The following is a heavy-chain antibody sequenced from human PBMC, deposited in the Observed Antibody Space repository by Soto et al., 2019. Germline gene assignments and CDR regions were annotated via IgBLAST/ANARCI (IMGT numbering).Heavy chain of an antibody. D-gene: IGHD2-21*01. CDR1: GFSFTTYG. V-gene: IGHV3-33*06. CDR3: AKGGGGGAVVPDY. CDR2: IWFDGSNK. J-gene: IGHJ4*02. Sequence: QVQLVESGGGVVQPGRSLRLSCAASGFSFTTYGMHWVRQAPGEGLEWVAVIWFDGSNKYYADSVKGRFTISRDTSKNTVYLQRDRLGVEDTGVYYWAKGGGGGAVVPDYWGQGTLVTVSS.